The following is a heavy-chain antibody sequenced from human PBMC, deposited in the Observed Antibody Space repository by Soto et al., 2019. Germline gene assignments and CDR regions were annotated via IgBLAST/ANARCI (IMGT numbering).Heavy chain of an antibody. D-gene: IGHD6-6*01. CDR1: GGSMSSDANF. J-gene: IGHJ5*02. CDR2: ISYTGRT. CDR3: ARGSFSSSSSWFDP. Sequence: SETLSLTCTVSGGSMSSDANFWSWIRQLPGRGLEWIGYISYTGRTYYTPSLNSRLTISLDTSKNLFSLRLSAVTAADTAVYFCARGSFSSSSSWFDPWGQGTLVTVSS. V-gene: IGHV4-31*03.